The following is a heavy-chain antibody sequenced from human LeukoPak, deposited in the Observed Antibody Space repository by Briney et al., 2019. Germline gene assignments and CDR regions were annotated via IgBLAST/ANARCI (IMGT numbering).Heavy chain of an antibody. J-gene: IGHJ6*02. V-gene: IGHV3-11*01. D-gene: IGHD3-3*02. CDR3: ARVSMDYYYGMDV. CDR2: ISSSGSTK. Sequence: GGSLRLSCAASGFTFSDYYMSWIRQAPGKGLEWVSYISSSGSTKYYADSVKGRFTISRDNAKNSLYLQMNSLRAEDTAVYYCARVSMDYYYGMDVWGQGTTVTVSS. CDR1: GFTFSDYY.